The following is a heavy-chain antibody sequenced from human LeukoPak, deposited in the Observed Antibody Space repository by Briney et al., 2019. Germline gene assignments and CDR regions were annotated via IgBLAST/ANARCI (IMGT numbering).Heavy chain of an antibody. Sequence: SETLTLTCTVSGDSISSYYWNWIRQPPGKGLEWIGHIHFSGNTNYNPSLKSRVTISLDSANNQFSLRLISVTAADTAVYYCARRVQMSSASATSDTWLDPWGQGTLMSVSP. CDR1: GDSISSYY. D-gene: IGHD3-10*01. J-gene: IGHJ5*02. CDR2: IHFSGNT. CDR3: ARRVQMSSASATSDTWLDP. V-gene: IGHV4-59*01.